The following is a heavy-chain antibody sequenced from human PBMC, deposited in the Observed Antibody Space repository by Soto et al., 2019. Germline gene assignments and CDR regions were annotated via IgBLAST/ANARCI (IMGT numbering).Heavy chain of an antibody. V-gene: IGHV3-7*01. D-gene: IGHD2-2*01. CDR2: IKQDGSEK. Sequence: GGSLRLPCAASGFTFSSYWMSWVRQAPGKGLEWVANIKQDGSEKYYVDSVKGRFTISRDNAKNSLYLQMNSLRAEDTAVYYCARDLVVVPAATIGGTYYFDYWGQGTLVTVSS. CDR1: GFTFSSYW. CDR3: ARDLVVVPAATIGGTYYFDY. J-gene: IGHJ4*02.